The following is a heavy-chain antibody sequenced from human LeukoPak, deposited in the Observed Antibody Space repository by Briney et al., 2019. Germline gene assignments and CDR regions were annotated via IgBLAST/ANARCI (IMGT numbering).Heavy chain of an antibody. D-gene: IGHD2-15*01. Sequence: GGSLRLSCAASGFTFSSYGMHWVRQAPGKGLEWVAVIWYDGSNKYYADSVKGRFTISRDNSKNTLYLQMSSLRAEDTAVYYCVKDFGDCSGGSCYRFFDYWGQGTLVTVSS. CDR2: IWYDGSNK. CDR1: GFTFSSYG. CDR3: VKDFGDCSGGSCYRFFDY. V-gene: IGHV3-30*02. J-gene: IGHJ4*02.